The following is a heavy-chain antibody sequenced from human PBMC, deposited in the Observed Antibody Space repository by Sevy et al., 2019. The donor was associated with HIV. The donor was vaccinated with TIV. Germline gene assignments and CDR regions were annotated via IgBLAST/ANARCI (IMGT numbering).Heavy chain of an antibody. J-gene: IGHJ4*02. D-gene: IGHD6-13*01. CDR1: GFTFSSYS. V-gene: IGHV3-21*01. Sequence: GGSLRLSCAASGFTFSSYSMNWVRQAPGKGLEWVSSISSSSSYIYYADSVKGRFTISRDNAKNSRYLQMNSLGAEDTAVHYCGRGRHCAAAGRVDYWGQGTLVTVSS. CDR2: ISSSSSYI. CDR3: GRGRHCAAAGRVDY.